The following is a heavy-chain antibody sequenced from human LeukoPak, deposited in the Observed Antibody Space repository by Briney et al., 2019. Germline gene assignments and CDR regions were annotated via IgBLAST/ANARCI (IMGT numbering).Heavy chain of an antibody. Sequence: ASVKVSCKASGYTFTSYGISWVRRAPGQGLEWMGWISAYNGNTNYAQKLQGRVTMTTDTSTSTAYMELRSLRSDDTAVYYCARVPFIAAAGTFPSYYYGMDVWGQGTTVTVSS. CDR3: ARVPFIAAAGTFPSYYYGMDV. D-gene: IGHD6-13*01. V-gene: IGHV1-18*01. J-gene: IGHJ6*02. CDR2: ISAYNGNT. CDR1: GYTFTSYG.